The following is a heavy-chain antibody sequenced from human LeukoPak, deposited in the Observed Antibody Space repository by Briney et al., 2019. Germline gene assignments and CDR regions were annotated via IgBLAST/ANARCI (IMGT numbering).Heavy chain of an antibody. CDR2: IIPIFGTA. Sequence: GASVKVSCKASGGTFSSYAISWVRQAPGQGLEWKGGIIPIFGTANYAQKFQGRVTITADESTSTAYMELSSLRSEDTAVYYCARVEDVWGSYHIDYWGQGTLVTVSS. D-gene: IGHD3-16*02. CDR1: GGTFSSYA. J-gene: IGHJ4*02. V-gene: IGHV1-69*13. CDR3: ARVEDVWGSYHIDY.